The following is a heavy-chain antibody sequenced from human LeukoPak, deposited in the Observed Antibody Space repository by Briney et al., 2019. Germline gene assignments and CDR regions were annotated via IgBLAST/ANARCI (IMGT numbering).Heavy chain of an antibody. CDR3: AKSAVLELRPWDYYYMDV. V-gene: IGHV3-30*02. D-gene: IGHD1-7*01. CDR2: IRYDGSNK. J-gene: IGHJ6*03. CDR1: GFTFSSYA. Sequence: GGSLRLSCAASGFTFSSYAMSWVRQAPGKGLEWVAFIRYDGSNKYYADSVKGRFTISRDNSKNTLYLQMNSLRAEETAVYYCAKSAVLELRPWDYYYMDVWGKGTTVTVSS.